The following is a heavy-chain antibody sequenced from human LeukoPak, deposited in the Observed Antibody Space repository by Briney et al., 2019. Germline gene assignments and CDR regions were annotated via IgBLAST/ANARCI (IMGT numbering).Heavy chain of an antibody. CDR3: AYGYSYIAF. D-gene: IGHD5-18*01. CDR1: GGTFSSYV. Sequence: SVTVSCKASGGTFSSYVFTWVRQAPGQGREWMGGITPIFGTTDYAEKFQGRVTITADASTYTAFMELSSLRSEDSAVYYCAYGYSYIAFWGQGTLVTVSS. CDR2: ITPIFGTT. V-gene: IGHV1-69*13. J-gene: IGHJ4*02.